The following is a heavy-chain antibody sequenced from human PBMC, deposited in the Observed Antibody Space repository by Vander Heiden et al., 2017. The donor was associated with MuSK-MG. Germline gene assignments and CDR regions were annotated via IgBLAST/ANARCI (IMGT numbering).Heavy chain of an antibody. CDR2: INWNGGST. CDR1: GFSVEDCG. CDR3: ARESNGFDY. V-gene: IGHV3-20*04. D-gene: IGHD2-8*01. Sequence: EGQRVESGGGVVRPGGSVRPSCAASGFSVEDCGRSWVRQAPGKGLECVSGINWNGGSTGYADSVKGRFTISRDNAKNSLYLQMNSLRAEDTALYYCARESNGFDYWGQGTLVTVSS. J-gene: IGHJ4*02.